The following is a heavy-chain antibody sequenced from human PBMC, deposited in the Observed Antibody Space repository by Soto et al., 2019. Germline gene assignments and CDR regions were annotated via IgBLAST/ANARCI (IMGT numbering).Heavy chain of an antibody. V-gene: IGHV3-73*01. CDR2: IRSKANSYAT. CDR1: GFTFSGSA. D-gene: IGHD2-2*01. J-gene: IGHJ6*03. Sequence: EVQLVESGGGLVQPGGSLKLSCAASGFTFSGSAMHWVRQASGKGLEWVGRIRSKANSYATAYAASVKGRFTISRDDSKNTAYLQMNSLKTEDTAVYYCTRSPVVVVPAAMGGYYYYMDVWGKGTTVTVSS. CDR3: TRSPVVVVPAAMGGYYYYMDV.